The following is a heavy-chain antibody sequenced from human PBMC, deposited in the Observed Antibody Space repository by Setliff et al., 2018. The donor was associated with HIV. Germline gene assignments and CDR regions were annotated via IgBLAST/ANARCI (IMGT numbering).Heavy chain of an antibody. CDR3: ARGIAATLGY. CDR2: IIPVFGTA. Sequence: SVKVSCKGSGDTFTSFAINWVRQAPGQGLEWLGRIIPVFGTANYAQKFQARVTITVDKSTNTAYMALSSLRHDDTAIYYCARGIAATLGYWGQGTLVTVSS. CDR1: GDTFTSFA. V-gene: IGHV1-69*06. J-gene: IGHJ4*02. D-gene: IGHD6-13*01.